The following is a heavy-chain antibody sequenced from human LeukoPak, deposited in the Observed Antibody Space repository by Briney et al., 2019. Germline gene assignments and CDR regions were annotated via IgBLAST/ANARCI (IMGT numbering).Heavy chain of an antibody. CDR3: ARAGQFISARPITFDY. V-gene: IGHV4-59*01. D-gene: IGHD6-6*01. CDR1: GGSIRSYY. CDR2: IYYSGST. J-gene: IGHJ4*02. Sequence: SETLSLTCTVSGGSIRSYYWNWVRQPPGKGLERIGYIYYSGSTNSNPSLKSRVTISLDTSKNQFSLKLSSVTAADTAVYYCARAGQFISARPITFDYWGQGSLVIVSS.